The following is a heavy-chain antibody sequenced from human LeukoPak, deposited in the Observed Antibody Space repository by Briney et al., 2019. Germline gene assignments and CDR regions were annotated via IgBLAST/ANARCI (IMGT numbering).Heavy chain of an antibody. J-gene: IGHJ3*02. CDR2: ISSSSSYT. D-gene: IGHD6-19*01. CDR3: ARGGLAIDAFDI. Sequence: GGSLRLSCAASGFTFSDYYMSWIRQAPGKGLEWVSYISSSSSYTNYADSVKGRFTISRDNAKNSLYLQMNSLRAEDTAVYYCARGGLAIDAFDIWGQATMVTVSS. V-gene: IGHV3-11*05. CDR1: GFTFSDYY.